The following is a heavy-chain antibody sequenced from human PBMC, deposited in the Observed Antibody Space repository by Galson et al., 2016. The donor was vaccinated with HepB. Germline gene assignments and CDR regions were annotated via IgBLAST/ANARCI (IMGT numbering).Heavy chain of an antibody. CDR3: ARDRDSSSYYSLDY. J-gene: IGHJ4*02. CDR2: ISAYNGDT. D-gene: IGHD3-22*01. Sequence: SVKVSCKASGYTFSDYGVTWVRQAPGQGLEWMGWISAYNGDTNYAHKFQGRLTVTTDTSTATAYMKLRSVTAADTVVYYCARDRDSSSYYSLDYWGQGTPVTVSS. V-gene: IGHV1-18*04. CDR1: GYTFSDYG.